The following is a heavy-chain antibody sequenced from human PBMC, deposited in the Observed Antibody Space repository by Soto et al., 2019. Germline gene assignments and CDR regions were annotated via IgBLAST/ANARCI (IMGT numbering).Heavy chain of an antibody. CDR1: GFIFSDFA. CDR3: VKDQWSTITSLFDD. J-gene: IGHJ4*02. D-gene: IGHD5-12*01. CDR2: IDNHGGET. V-gene: IGHV3-64D*08. Sequence: EVQMVESGGRLVQPGGSLRLSCSASGFIFSDFAMHWVRQAPGKGLEYVSGIDNHGGETSYGDSVRGRFTTSRDNSENNLFLQMTYLRGEDTAVYFCVKDQWSTITSLFDDWGQGTLVTVST.